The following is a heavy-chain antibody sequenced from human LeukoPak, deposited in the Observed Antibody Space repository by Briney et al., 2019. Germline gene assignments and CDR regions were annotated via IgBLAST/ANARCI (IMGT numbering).Heavy chain of an antibody. V-gene: IGHV3-30*04. CDR1: GFTFSSYA. CDR3: ARGGITMVRGAYL. J-gene: IGHJ1*01. CDR2: ISYDGSNK. D-gene: IGHD3-10*01. Sequence: GGSLRLSCAASGFTFSSYAMHWVRQAPGKGLEGVAVISYDGSNKYYADSVKGRFTISRDNSKNTLYLQMNSLRAEDTAVYYCARGGITMVRGAYLWGQGTLVTVSS.